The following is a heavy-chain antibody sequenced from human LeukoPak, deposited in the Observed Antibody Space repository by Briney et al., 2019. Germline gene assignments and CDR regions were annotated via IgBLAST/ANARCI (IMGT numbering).Heavy chain of an antibody. CDR2: IYYSGST. Sequence: SETLSLTCTVSGGSISSYYWSWIRQPPGKGLEWIGYIYYSGSTNYNPSLKSRVTISVDTSKNQFSLKLTSVTAVDTAVYYCARSPLGTHYYYMDVWGKGTTVTVSS. D-gene: IGHD7-27*01. CDR3: ARSPLGTHYYYMDV. J-gene: IGHJ6*03. V-gene: IGHV4-59*01. CDR1: GGSISSYY.